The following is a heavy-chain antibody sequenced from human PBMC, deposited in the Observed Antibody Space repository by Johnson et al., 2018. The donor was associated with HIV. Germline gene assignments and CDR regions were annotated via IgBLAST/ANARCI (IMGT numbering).Heavy chain of an antibody. Sequence: VQLVESGGGVVQPGRSLRLSCAASGFTVSSNYMSWVRQAPGKGLEWVSVIYSGGSTYYADSVKGLFTISRDNSKNTLYLQMNSLRAEDTAVYYCARDRRITIFGSGRAVQSNDAFDIWGQGTMVTVSS. V-gene: IGHV3-66*02. CDR3: ARDRRITIFGSGRAVQSNDAFDI. CDR2: IYSGGST. CDR1: GFTVSSNY. J-gene: IGHJ3*02. D-gene: IGHD3-3*01.